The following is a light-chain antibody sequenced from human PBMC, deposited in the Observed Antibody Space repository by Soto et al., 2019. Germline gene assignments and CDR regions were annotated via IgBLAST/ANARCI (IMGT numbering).Light chain of an antibody. CDR2: DNI. V-gene: IGLV1-51*01. J-gene: IGLJ1*01. Sequence: QSVMTQPPSVSAAPGQKVTISCSGSSSNIGGNSVSWYQQFPGTAPKLLIYDNIKRPSGIPDRFSGSKSGTSATLGITGFQTGDEAYYYCGSWDSSLSAYVFGTGTKLTVL. CDR3: GSWDSSLSAYV. CDR1: SSNIGGNS.